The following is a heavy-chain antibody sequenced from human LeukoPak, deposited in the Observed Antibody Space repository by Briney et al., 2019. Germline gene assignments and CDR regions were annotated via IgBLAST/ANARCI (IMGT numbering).Heavy chain of an antibody. J-gene: IGHJ6*03. CDR2: INPNSGDT. V-gene: IGHV1-2*02. CDR3: ARGLPAPADQYYMDV. Sequence: ASVKVSCKASGYTFTGYYMHWVRQAPGQGLEWVGWINPNSGDTNYAQKFQGRVTMTRDTSISTAYMELSRLRSDDTAVYYCARGLPAPADQYYMDVWGKGTTVTVSS. D-gene: IGHD2-2*01. CDR1: GYTFTGYY.